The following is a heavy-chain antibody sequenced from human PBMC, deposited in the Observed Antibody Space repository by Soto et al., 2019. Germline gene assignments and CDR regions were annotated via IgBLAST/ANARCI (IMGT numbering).Heavy chain of an antibody. CDR2: NLPLFNIS. V-gene: IGHV1-69*17. D-gene: IGHD3-10*01. Sequence: QVQLVQSGAEVKKPGSSVKVSCKASGVAFSSYAISWERQAPGHGLEWMGGNLPLFNISNYAQTFQGRVTITADQPTSTAYMGLSNVTSEDTAVYYCARRRLGYGSWYFDLWGSSTLITVSS. CDR3: ARRRLGYGSWYFDL. J-gene: IGHJ2*01. CDR1: GVAFSSYA.